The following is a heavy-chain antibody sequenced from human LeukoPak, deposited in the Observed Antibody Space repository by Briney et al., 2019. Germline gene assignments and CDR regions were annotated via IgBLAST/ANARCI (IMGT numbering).Heavy chain of an antibody. Sequence: ASVKVSCKASGHTFTGYYTHWVRQAPGQGLEWLGGINANSGGTNYAQKFQGRVTMTRDTSNSTAYMELSRLRSDDTAVYYCARDRVYCSSTSCHRFDCWGQGITVTVSS. J-gene: IGHJ4*02. CDR1: GHTFTGYY. CDR2: INANSGGT. CDR3: ARDRVYCSSTSCHRFDC. V-gene: IGHV1-2*02. D-gene: IGHD2-2*01.